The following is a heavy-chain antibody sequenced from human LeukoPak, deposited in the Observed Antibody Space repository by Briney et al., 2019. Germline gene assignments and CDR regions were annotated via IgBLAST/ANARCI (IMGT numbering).Heavy chain of an antibody. Sequence: GGSLRLSCAASGFSFSSYAMHWVRQAPGKGLEWVAVISYDGSNKYYADSVKGRFTISRDNSKSTLYLLMNSLRAEDTAVYYCARDLLSGYLYYYYYGMDVWGQGTTVTVSS. CDR1: GFSFSSYA. CDR2: ISYDGSNK. V-gene: IGHV3-30*04. J-gene: IGHJ6*02. CDR3: ARDLLSGYLYYYYYGMDV. D-gene: IGHD5-12*01.